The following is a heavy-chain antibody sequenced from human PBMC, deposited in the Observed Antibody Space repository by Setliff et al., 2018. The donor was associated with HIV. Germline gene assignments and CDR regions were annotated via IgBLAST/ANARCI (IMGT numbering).Heavy chain of an antibody. J-gene: IGHJ4*02. CDR2: ISAYNGNT. D-gene: IGHD1-7*01. Sequence: ASVKVSCKASGYTFTSYGISWVRQAPGQGLEWMGWISAYNGNTKYPQKFQGRVTITADDSTTTAYMELSRLKPDDTAIYYCATALTANWNYEPHFDYWGQGSLVTVSS. V-gene: IGHV1-18*01. CDR1: GYTFTSYG. CDR3: ATALTANWNYEPHFDY.